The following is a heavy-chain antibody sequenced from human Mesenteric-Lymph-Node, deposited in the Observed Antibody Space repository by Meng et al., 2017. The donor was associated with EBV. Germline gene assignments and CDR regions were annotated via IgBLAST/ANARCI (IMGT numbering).Heavy chain of an antibody. CDR1: GYTFTANY. V-gene: IGHV1-46*01. J-gene: IGHJ5*02. D-gene: IGHD2-15*01. Sequence: QVQLVQAGAEVKKPGASVKFSCKASGYTFTANYMHWVRQAPGQGFEWMGIVNPSVGRASYAQKFQGRVTMTGDTSTATAYMEISSLKSDDTAVYYCARVDCSGGSCYPDTWGQGTLVTVSS. CDR3: ARVDCSGGSCYPDT. CDR2: VNPSVGRA.